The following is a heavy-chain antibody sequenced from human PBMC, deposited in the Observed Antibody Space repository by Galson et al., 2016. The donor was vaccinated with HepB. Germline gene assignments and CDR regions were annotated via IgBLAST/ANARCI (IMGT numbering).Heavy chain of an antibody. J-gene: IGHJ4*02. Sequence: SLRLSCAVSGFKFDDHAMHWVRQAPGKGLEWVSGVTFNSGNKAYGDSVKGRFTISRDNAKKSLFLEMNSLRPEDTAFYYCTKDAGPYLGASGEPGHYWGQGTLVTVSS. D-gene: IGHD6-19*01. V-gene: IGHV3-9*01. CDR2: VTFNSGNK. CDR1: GFKFDDHA. CDR3: TKDAGPYLGASGEPGHY.